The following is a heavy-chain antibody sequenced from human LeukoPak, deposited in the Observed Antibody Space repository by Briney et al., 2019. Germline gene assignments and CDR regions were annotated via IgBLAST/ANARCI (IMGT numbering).Heavy chain of an antibody. D-gene: IGHD1-26*01. CDR1: GFSISSSNW. J-gene: IGHJ4*02. CDR3: ARCGPEWEPIPYYFDY. Sequence: PSETLSLTCAVSGFSISSSNWWSWVRQPPGKGLEWIGEIYHSGSTNYNPSLKSRVTLSVDKSKNQFSLRLNSVTAADTAVYYCARCGPEWEPIPYYFDYWGQGTLVTVSS. CDR2: IYHSGST. V-gene: IGHV4-4*02.